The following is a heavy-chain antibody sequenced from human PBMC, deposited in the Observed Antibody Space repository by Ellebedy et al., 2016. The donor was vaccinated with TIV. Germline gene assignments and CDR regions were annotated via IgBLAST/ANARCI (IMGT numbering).Heavy chain of an antibody. J-gene: IGHJ4*02. CDR2: ITSAGDT. CDR1: GFTFSSHD. Sequence: GESLKISCAASGFTFSSHDMHWVRQPTGKGLEWVSGITSAGDTYYLGSVKGRFIISRDSAKNSLYLQMNSLRAEDTAVYYCASWSGDWNGPFDYWGPGTQVTVST. V-gene: IGHV3-13*01. D-gene: IGHD2-21*02. CDR3: ASWSGDWNGPFDY.